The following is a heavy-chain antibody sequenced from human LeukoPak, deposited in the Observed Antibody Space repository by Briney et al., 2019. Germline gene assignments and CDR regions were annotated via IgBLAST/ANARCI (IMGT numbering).Heavy chain of an antibody. D-gene: IGHD3-9*01. Sequence: GSLRLSCSASGFTFSSYAMHWVRQAPGKGLEYVSALTSNGGNTYYADSVKGRFTISRDNSKNTLYLQMSSLRAEDTAVYYCVKADRQLRYFDWLSTPLDCWGQGTLVTVSS. CDR1: GFTFSSYA. V-gene: IGHV3-64D*06. J-gene: IGHJ4*02. CDR2: LTSNGGNT. CDR3: VKADRQLRYFDWLSTPLDC.